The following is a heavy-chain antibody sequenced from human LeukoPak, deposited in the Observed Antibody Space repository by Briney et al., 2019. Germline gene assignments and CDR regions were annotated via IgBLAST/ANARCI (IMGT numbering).Heavy chain of an antibody. CDR1: GFTFSSYA. CDR2: ISGSGGST. CDR3: AKDGRMYRHYYFDY. V-gene: IGHV3-23*01. D-gene: IGHD1-26*01. J-gene: IGHJ4*02. Sequence: GGSLRLSCAASGFTFSSYAMSWVRQAPGKGLEWVSAISGSGGSTYYADSVRGRFTISRDNSKNTLYLQMNSLRAEDTAAYYCAKDGRMYRHYYFDYWGQGTLVTVSS.